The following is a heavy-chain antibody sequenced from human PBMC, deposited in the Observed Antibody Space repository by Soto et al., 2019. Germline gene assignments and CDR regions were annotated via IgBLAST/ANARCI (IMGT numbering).Heavy chain of an antibody. CDR1: GFTFRTYT. D-gene: IGHD2-15*01. CDR2: IRGFSPYT. J-gene: IGHJ6*02. CDR3: ARDRGYDAHDYYYNAMDV. V-gene: IGHV3-21*01. Sequence: PWGSLRLSCVASGFTFRTYTINWFGQSPFKWLEWVSGIRGFSPYTFYAESVKGRFTISRDNAKNSLYLQMNSLGVEDTAVYYCARDRGYDAHDYYYNAMDVWGQGTTVTVSS.